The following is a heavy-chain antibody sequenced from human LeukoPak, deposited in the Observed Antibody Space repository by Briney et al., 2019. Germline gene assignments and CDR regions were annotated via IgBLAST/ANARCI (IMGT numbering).Heavy chain of an antibody. D-gene: IGHD6-19*01. V-gene: IGHV3-23*01. CDR2: ISSGAGTT. Sequence: GGSLRLSCAASGFSFSTYAMSWVRQVPGKRLEWVSAISSGAGTTGYADSVKGRFTISRVNSKSTISLQMNSLRVEDTAVYYCAKDLEQSYSGWSASYDAWGQGTLVTVSS. CDR1: GFSFSTYA. J-gene: IGHJ5*02. CDR3: AKDLEQSYSGWSASYDA.